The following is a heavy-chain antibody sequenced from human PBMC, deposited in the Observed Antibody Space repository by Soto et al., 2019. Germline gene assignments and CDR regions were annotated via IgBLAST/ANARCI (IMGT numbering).Heavy chain of an antibody. CDR3: ASLGLMELFVHYLYYFDD. Sequence: PGGSLRLSCAASGFTVSSNYMSWVRQAPGKGLEWVSVIYSGGSTYYADSLKGRFTISRDTSKNQLYLQMNSLSAEDTAVYYCASLGLMELFVHYLYYFDDWGKGTLVTVSS. CDR2: IYSGGST. J-gene: IGHJ4*02. CDR1: GFTVSSNY. D-gene: IGHD1-26*01. V-gene: IGHV3-66*01.